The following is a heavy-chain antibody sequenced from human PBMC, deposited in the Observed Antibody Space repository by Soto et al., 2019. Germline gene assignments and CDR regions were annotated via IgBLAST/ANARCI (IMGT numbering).Heavy chain of an antibody. CDR1: AFTFSSYG. Sequence: PGGSLRLSCAASAFTFSSYGMHWVRQAPGKGLEWVAVISYDGSNEYYADSVKGRFTISRDNSKNTLYLHMNSLRAEDTAVYYCAKDPNSSGWYGYYYYYYMDVWGKGTTVTVS. D-gene: IGHD6-19*01. CDR2: ISYDGSNE. J-gene: IGHJ6*03. V-gene: IGHV3-30*18. CDR3: AKDPNSSGWYGYYYYYYMDV.